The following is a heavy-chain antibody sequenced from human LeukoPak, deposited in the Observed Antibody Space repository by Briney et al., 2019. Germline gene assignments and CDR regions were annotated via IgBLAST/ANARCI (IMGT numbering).Heavy chain of an antibody. CDR1: GGSTSSDY. J-gene: IGHJ4*02. Sequence: PSETLSLTCTVSGGSTSSDYWSWVRQAPGKGLEWVSVIYSGGSTYYADSVKGRFTISRDNSKNTLYLQMNSLRAEDTAVYYCARGNYYDSSGYYYAPYWGQGTLVTVSS. CDR3: ARGNYYDSSGYYYAPY. D-gene: IGHD3-22*01. CDR2: IYSGGST. V-gene: IGHV3-66*01.